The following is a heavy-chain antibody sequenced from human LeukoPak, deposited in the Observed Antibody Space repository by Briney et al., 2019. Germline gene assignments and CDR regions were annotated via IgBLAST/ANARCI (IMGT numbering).Heavy chain of an antibody. Sequence: ASVKVSCEASGYTFTSYGISWVRQAPGQGLEWMGWISAYNGNTNYAQKLQGRVTMTTDTSTSTAYMELRSLRSDDTAVYYCARGPVGATKYSENDYWGQGTLVTVSS. J-gene: IGHJ4*02. CDR3: ARGPVGATKYSENDY. CDR2: ISAYNGNT. CDR1: GYTFTSYG. D-gene: IGHD1-26*01. V-gene: IGHV1-18*01.